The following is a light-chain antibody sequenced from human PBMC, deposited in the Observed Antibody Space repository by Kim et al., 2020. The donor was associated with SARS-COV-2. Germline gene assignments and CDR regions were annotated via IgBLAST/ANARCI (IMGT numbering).Light chain of an antibody. CDR1: QSVGRD. V-gene: IGKV3-15*01. J-gene: IGKJ4*01. CDR2: DAS. Sequence: EIVMTQSPVTLSVSPGERATLSCRASQSVGRDVAWYNQKPGQAPRLLIFDASTRATGIPARFSGSGSGTEFSLTITSLQSEDFAVYYCQQYKNWPPLTFGGGTKVDIK. CDR3: QQYKNWPPLT.